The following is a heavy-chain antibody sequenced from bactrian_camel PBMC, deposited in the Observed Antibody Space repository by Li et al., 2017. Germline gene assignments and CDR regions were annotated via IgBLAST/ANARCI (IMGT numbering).Heavy chain of an antibody. D-gene: IGHD1*01. CDR2: IMILGATT. CDR1: GYSDGC. J-gene: IGHJ6*01. V-gene: IGHV3-3*01. CDR3: AADHNFRAYCYTPSDFGF. Sequence: HVQLVESGGGSVQAGESLRLSCVASGYSDGCMGWFRQAPGKEREGVAAIMILGATTYYADSVKGRFTISRDNGLEMVFLEMTSLKPEDTAMYYCAADHNFRAYCYTPSDFGFWGQGTQVT.